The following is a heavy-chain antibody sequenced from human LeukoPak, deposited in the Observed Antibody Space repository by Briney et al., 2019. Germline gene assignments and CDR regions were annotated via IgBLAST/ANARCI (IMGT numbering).Heavy chain of an antibody. D-gene: IGHD6-13*01. CDR3: ARGSSWDPIGY. V-gene: IGHV3-48*04. J-gene: IGHJ4*02. Sequence: PGGSLRLSCTASGFTFSSYNMNWVRQAPGKGLEWISYIRSSSSTIYYADSMKGRFTISRDNAKNSLYLQMNSLRAEDTAVYYCARGSSWDPIGYWGQGTLVTVSS. CDR2: IRSSSSTI. CDR1: GFTFSSYN.